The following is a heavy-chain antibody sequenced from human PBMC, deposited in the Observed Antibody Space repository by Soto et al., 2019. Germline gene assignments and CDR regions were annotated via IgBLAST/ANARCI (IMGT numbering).Heavy chain of an antibody. J-gene: IGHJ5*02. CDR2: INHSGST. Sequence: SETLSLTCAVYGGSFSGYYWSWIRQPPGKGLEWIGEINHSGSTNYNPSLKSRVTISVDTSKNQFSLKLSSVTAADTAVYYCARGRQLRLGEFKYNWFDPWGQGTLVTVSS. V-gene: IGHV4-34*01. CDR3: ARGRQLRLGEFKYNWFDP. CDR1: GGSFSGYY. D-gene: IGHD3-16*01.